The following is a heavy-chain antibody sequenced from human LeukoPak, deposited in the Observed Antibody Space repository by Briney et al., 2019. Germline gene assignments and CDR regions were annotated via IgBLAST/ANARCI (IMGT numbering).Heavy chain of an antibody. V-gene: IGHV6-1*01. CDR3: AREVVIVVEPAANTIDY. Sequence: SQTLSLTCAISGDSVSSNSATWNWIRQSPSRGLEWLGRTYYRSKWHNNYAVSVKSRITINPDTSKNQFSLQLNSVTPEDTAVYYCAREVVIVVEPAANTIDYWGQGTRVTVSS. D-gene: IGHD2-2*01. CDR2: TYYRSKWHN. J-gene: IGHJ4*02. CDR1: GDSVSSNSAT.